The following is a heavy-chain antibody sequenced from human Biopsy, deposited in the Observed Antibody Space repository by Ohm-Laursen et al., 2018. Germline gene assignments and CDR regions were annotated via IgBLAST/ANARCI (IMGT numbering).Heavy chain of an antibody. CDR3: ARELGNGMDV. CDR2: ITNTGRAV. Sequence: LSLTWPVSGGSISNNNYYWGWIRQPPGKGLEWVSFITNTGRAVYADSVKGRFTISRDNADNSLHLQMKSLRAEDTAVYYCARELGNGMDVWGQGTPVTVSS. V-gene: IGHV3-11*01. J-gene: IGHJ6*02. CDR1: GGSISNNNYY.